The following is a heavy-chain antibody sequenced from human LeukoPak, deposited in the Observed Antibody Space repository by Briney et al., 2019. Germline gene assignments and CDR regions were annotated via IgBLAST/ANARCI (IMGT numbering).Heavy chain of an antibody. CDR3: ATKGSSSDYYGIDV. J-gene: IGHJ6*02. D-gene: IGHD6-6*01. CDR2: ISPNNGKT. Sequence: GASVRVSCKTSGDTFTSYGITWVRQAPGQGLEWMAYISPNNGKTNYARNLQGRVTMTTDASTSTAYLELRSLISDDTAVYYCATKGSSSDYYGIDVWGQGTSVTVSS. CDR1: GDTFTSYG. V-gene: IGHV1-18*01.